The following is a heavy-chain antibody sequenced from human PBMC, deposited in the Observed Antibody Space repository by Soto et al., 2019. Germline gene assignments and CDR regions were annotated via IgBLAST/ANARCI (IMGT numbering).Heavy chain of an antibody. J-gene: IGHJ6*02. D-gene: IGHD2-2*02. V-gene: IGHV1-18*01. Sequence: ASVKVSCKASGYTFTSYGISWVRKAPGQGLEWMGWISAYNGNTNYAQKLQGRVTMTTDTSTSTAYMELRSLRSDDTAVYYCARDIKVVVPAAISYYYYGMDVWGQGTTVTVSS. CDR1: GYTFTSYG. CDR2: ISAYNGNT. CDR3: ARDIKVVVPAAISYYYYGMDV.